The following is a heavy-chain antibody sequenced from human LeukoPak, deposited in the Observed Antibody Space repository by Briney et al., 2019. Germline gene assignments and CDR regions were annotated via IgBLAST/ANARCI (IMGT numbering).Heavy chain of an antibody. CDR1: GFTFSSYG. CDR3: AKDGEYCSSTSCYSDAFDI. J-gene: IGHJ3*02. Sequence: GGSLRLSCAASGFTFSSYGMHWVRQAPGKGLEWVAFIRYDGSNKYYADSVKGRFTISRDNSKNTLYLQMNSLRAEDTAVYYCAKDGEYCSSTSCYSDAFDIWGQGTMVTVSS. CDR2: IRYDGSNK. V-gene: IGHV3-30*02. D-gene: IGHD2-2*01.